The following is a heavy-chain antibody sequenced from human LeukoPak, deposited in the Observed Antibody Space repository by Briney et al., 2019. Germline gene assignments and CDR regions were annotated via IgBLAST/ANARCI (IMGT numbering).Heavy chain of an antibody. Sequence: ASVKVSCKASGYTFTSYDINWVRQATGQGLEGMGWMNPNSGNTGYAQEFQGRVTITRDTSASTAYMELSSLRSEDMAVYYCARARLGSSSGPQNLAFDIWGQGTMVTVSS. D-gene: IGHD6-19*01. J-gene: IGHJ3*02. CDR3: ARARLGSSSGPQNLAFDI. CDR2: MNPNSGNT. CDR1: GYTFTSYD. V-gene: IGHV1-8*03.